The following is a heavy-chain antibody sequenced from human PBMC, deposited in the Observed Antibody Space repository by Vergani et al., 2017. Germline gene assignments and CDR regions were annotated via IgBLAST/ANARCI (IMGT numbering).Heavy chain of an antibody. V-gene: IGHV1-69*04. D-gene: IGHD5-18*01. CDR3: ASESDTAMGHRTNWFDP. J-gene: IGHJ5*02. Sequence: QVQLVQSGAEVKKPGSSVKVSCKASGGPFSSYAISWVRQAPGQGLEWMGRIIPILGIANYAQKFQGRVTIYADKSTSTAYMELSSLRSEDTAVYYWASESDTAMGHRTNWFDPWGQGTLVTVSS. CDR2: IIPILGIA. CDR1: GGPFSSYA.